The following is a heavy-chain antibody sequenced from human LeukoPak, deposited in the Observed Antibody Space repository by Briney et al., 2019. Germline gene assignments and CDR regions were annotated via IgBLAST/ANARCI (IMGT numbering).Heavy chain of an antibody. Sequence: GGSLRLSCAASGFTFSSYAMHWVRQAPGKGLEWVAVISYDGSNKYYADSVKGRFTISRDNSKNTLYLQMSSLRAEDTAVYYCARTLWAYSSGWYYFDYWGQGTLVTVSS. CDR1: GFTFSSYA. V-gene: IGHV3-30-3*01. CDR3: ARTLWAYSSGWYYFDY. J-gene: IGHJ4*02. D-gene: IGHD6-19*01. CDR2: ISYDGSNK.